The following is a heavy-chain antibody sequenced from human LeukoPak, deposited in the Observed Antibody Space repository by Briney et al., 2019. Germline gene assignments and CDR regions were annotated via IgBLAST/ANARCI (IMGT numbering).Heavy chain of an antibody. CDR3: ASQDSSGWYSEYDY. Sequence: SVKVSCKASGGTFSSYAISWVRQAPGQGLEWMGRIIPILGIANYAQKFQGRVTITADKSTSTAYMELSSLRSEDTAVYYCASQDSSGWYSEYDYWGQGTLVTVSS. J-gene: IGHJ4*02. CDR1: GGTFSSYA. V-gene: IGHV1-69*04. CDR2: IIPILGIA. D-gene: IGHD6-19*01.